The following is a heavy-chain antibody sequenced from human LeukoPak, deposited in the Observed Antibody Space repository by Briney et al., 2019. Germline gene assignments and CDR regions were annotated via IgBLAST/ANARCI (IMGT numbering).Heavy chain of an antibody. J-gene: IGHJ4*02. CDR3: AKDRFFYDSGSKAN. CDR2: ISWNSGII. Sequence: GRSLRLSCVASGFPFDDYGMFWVRQSPGKGLEWVSSISWNSGIIDYADSVKGRFTISRDNAKNSLYLQMNNLRVEDTAFYYCAKDRFFYDSGSKANWGQGTLVTVSS. CDR1: GFPFDDYG. D-gene: IGHD3-22*01. V-gene: IGHV3-9*01.